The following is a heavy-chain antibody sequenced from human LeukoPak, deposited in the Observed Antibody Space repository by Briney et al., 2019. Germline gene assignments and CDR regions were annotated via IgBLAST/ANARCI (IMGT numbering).Heavy chain of an antibody. Sequence: GGSLRLSCAASGFTFSSYWMTWVRQAPGRGLEWVANIKQDGSETYYVDSLKGRFTISRDNAKNSLYLQKNSLRAEDTAVYYCARLVYTKDAFDIWGQGTMVTVSS. CDR2: IKQDGSET. V-gene: IGHV3-7*01. CDR1: GFTFSSYW. J-gene: IGHJ3*02. CDR3: ARLVYTKDAFDI. D-gene: IGHD2-8*01.